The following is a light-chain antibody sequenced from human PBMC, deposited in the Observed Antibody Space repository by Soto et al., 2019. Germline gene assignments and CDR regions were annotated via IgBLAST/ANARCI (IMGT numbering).Light chain of an antibody. CDR3: HQGYSTPRT. CDR1: QSISSY. J-gene: IGKJ1*01. Sequence: DIQMTQSPSSLSASVGDRVTITCRASQSISSYLNWYQQKPGKAPKLLIYAASSLQSGVPSRFSGSGSGTDFTLTISSLPPENFATYSCHQGYSTPRTFGQGTKVEIK. V-gene: IGKV1-39*01. CDR2: AAS.